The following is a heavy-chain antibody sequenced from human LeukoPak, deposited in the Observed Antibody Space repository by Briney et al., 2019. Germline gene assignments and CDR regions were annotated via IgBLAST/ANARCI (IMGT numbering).Heavy chain of an antibody. CDR1: GDSISSAY. V-gene: IGHV4-59*08. CDR3: ARRFSSRTDGNGYYYSHDAFDV. CDR2: IYNSANT. J-gene: IGHJ3*01. Sequence: KPSETLSLTCSVSGDSISSAYWSWIRQPPGKGLEWIGNIYNSANTNYNPSLQSRVTMSVDTSKSQFSLQLTSVSAADTAVYYCARRFSSRTDGNGYYYSHDAFDVWGQGTLVTVSS. D-gene: IGHD3-22*01.